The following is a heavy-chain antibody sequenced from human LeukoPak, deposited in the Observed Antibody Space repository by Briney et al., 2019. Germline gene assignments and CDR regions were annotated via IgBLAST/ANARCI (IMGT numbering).Heavy chain of an antibody. J-gene: IGHJ6*04. CDR2: ISNDERNK. D-gene: IGHD5-12*01. CDR3: ARDALGYGGQNYGMDV. V-gene: IGHV3-30*14. CDR1: GFTLSSYG. Sequence: GGSLRLSCAASGFTLSSYGMHWVRQAPGKGLEWVAVISNDERNKYYADSVKGRFTISRDNSKNTLYLQMNSLRAEDTAVYYCARDALGYGGQNYGMDVWGKGTTVTVSS.